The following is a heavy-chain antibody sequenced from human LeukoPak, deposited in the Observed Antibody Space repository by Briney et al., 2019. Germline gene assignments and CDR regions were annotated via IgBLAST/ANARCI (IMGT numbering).Heavy chain of an antibody. V-gene: IGHV5-51*01. Sequence: GESLKISCKGSGYSFTSYWIGWVRQMPGKGLEWMGIIYPGDSDTRYSPSFQGQVTISADKSISTAYLQWSSLKASDTAMYYCARQSDADYYGSGSYYSDDYWGQGTLVTVSS. CDR3: ARQSDADYYGSGSYYSDDY. CDR1: GYSFTSYW. J-gene: IGHJ4*02. CDR2: IYPGDSDT. D-gene: IGHD3-10*01.